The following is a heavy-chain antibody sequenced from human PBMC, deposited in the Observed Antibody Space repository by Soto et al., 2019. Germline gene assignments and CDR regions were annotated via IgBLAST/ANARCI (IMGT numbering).Heavy chain of an antibody. Sequence: GXSVKVSCKASVFTFTSSAVQWVRQARGQRLEWIGWIVVGSGNTNYAQKFQERVTITRDMSTSTAYMELSSLRSEDTAVYYCAADAPMIGPSSADSWGQGTLVTVSS. CDR2: IVVGSGNT. CDR3: AADAPMIGPSSADS. CDR1: VFTFTSSA. V-gene: IGHV1-58*01. J-gene: IGHJ5*01. D-gene: IGHD3-22*01.